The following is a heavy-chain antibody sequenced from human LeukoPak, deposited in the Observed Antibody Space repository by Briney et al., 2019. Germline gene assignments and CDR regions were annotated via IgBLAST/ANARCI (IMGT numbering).Heavy chain of an antibody. J-gene: IGHJ5*02. D-gene: IGHD1-14*01. CDR1: GGSISSGGYY. V-gene: IGHV4-31*03. CDR2: IYYSGST. CDR3: ARGRSTNWFDP. Sequence: SETLSLTCTVSGGSISSGGYYWSWIRQHPGKGLEWIGYIYYSGSTNYNPSLKSRVTISVDTSKNQFSLKLSSVTAADTAVYYCARGRSTNWFDPWGQGTLVTVSS.